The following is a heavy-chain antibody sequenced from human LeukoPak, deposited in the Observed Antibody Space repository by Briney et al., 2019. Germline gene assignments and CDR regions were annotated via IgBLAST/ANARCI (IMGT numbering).Heavy chain of an antibody. D-gene: IGHD3-22*01. CDR3: ATEGGDYYGSGGLGY. Sequence: GESLKISCKGSGYSFTSYWISWVRQMPGKGLEWMGRIDPSDSYTNYSPSFQGHVIISADKFISTAYLQWSSLKASDTAMYYCATEGGDYYGSGGLGYWGQGTLVTVSS. CDR1: GYSFTSYW. J-gene: IGHJ4*02. CDR2: IDPSDSYT. V-gene: IGHV5-10-1*01.